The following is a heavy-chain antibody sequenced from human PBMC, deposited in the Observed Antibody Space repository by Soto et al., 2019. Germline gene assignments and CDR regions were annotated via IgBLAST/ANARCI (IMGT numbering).Heavy chain of an antibody. Sequence: ASVKVSCKASGYTFTSYGISWVRQAPGQGLEWMGWISAYNGNTNYAQKLQGRVTMTTDTSTSTAYMELRSLRSDDTAVYYCARSWKDQQLVLYYYYGMDVWGQGTTVTVSS. J-gene: IGHJ6*02. CDR3: ARSWKDQQLVLYYYYGMDV. CDR2: ISAYNGNT. V-gene: IGHV1-18*01. D-gene: IGHD6-13*01. CDR1: GYTFTSYG.